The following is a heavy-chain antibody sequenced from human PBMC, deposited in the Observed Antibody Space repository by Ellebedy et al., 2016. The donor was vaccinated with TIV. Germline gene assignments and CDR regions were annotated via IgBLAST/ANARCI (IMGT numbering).Heavy chain of an antibody. CDR1: GASINSYT. CDR3: ARDGRLVRPTT. D-gene: IGHD1-1*01. V-gene: IGHV1-69*13. J-gene: IGHJ4*02. Sequence: ASSVKVSCKGVGASINSYTITWVRKAPGQGLEWMGGIIPIFGTTRYAEKFQGRLTLTADDSTTTVYMELSSLRSEDTAMYYCARDGRLVRPTTWGQGTLVTVSS. CDR2: IIPIFGTT.